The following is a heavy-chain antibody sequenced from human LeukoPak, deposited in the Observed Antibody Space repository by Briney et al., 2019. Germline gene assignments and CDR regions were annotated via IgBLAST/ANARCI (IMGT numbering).Heavy chain of an antibody. V-gene: IGHV4-59*08. CDR2: IYYSGST. CDR1: GGSISSYY. CDR3: ARRYSGSYSVFGVFDL. J-gene: IGHJ3*01. Sequence: SETLSLTCTVSGGSISSYYWIWIRQPPGKGLEWIGYIYYSGSTNYNPSLKSRVTISVDTSKNQFSLKLNSVTAADTAVYYCARRYSGSYSVFGVFDLWGQGTMVTVSS. D-gene: IGHD1-26*01.